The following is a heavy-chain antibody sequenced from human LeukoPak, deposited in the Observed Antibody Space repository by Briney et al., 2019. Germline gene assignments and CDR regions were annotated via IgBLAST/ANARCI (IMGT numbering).Heavy chain of an antibody. CDR2: TYYKSKWHN. CDR3: AREKVVRGGNWFDP. J-gene: IGHJ5*02. Sequence: SQTLSLTCAISGDSVSSNGAAWNWIRQSPTRGLEWLGRTYYKSKWHNDYAVSVKSRITISPDTSKNQFSLQLNSVTPEDTAVYYCAREKVVRGGNWFDPWGQGTLVTVSS. V-gene: IGHV6-1*01. CDR1: GDSVSSNGAA. D-gene: IGHD3-10*01.